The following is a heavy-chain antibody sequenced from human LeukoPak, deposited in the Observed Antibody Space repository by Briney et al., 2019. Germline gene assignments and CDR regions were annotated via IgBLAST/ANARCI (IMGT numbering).Heavy chain of an antibody. CDR2: ISGSGGST. J-gene: IGHJ4*02. D-gene: IGHD6-6*01. CDR1: GFTFSTYS. V-gene: IGHV3-23*01. Sequence: GGSLRLSCTASGFTFSTYSMSWVRQAPGKGLEWVSAISGSGGSTYYADSVKGRFTISRDNSKNTLYLQMNSLRAEDTAVYYCAKSASIAARYYFDYWGQGTLVTVSS. CDR3: AKSASIAARYYFDY.